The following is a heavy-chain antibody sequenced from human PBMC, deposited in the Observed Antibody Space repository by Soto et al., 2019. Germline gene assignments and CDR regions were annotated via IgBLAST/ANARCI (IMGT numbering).Heavy chain of an antibody. CDR3: AKTPFILTGYSNYFDY. D-gene: IGHD3-9*01. V-gene: IGHV3-23*01. CDR1: GFTFSSYA. Sequence: PGGSLRLSCAASGFTFSSYAMSWVRQAPGKGLEWVSATSGSGGSTYYADSVKGRFTISRDNSKNTLYLQMNSLRAEDTAVYYCAKTPFILTGYSNYFDYWGQGTLVTVSS. J-gene: IGHJ4*02. CDR2: TSGSGGST.